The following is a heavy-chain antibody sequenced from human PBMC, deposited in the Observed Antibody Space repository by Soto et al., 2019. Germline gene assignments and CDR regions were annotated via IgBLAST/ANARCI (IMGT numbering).Heavy chain of an antibody. CDR3: ARARWEPLPDC. CDR2: IKEDGSEK. CDR1: GFTFSTYW. D-gene: IGHD1-26*01. J-gene: IGHJ4*02. V-gene: IGHV3-7*04. Sequence: EVKLVESGGGLVQPGGSLRLSCAASGFTFSTYWMHWVRQAPGEGLERVATIKEDGSEKYYVDSVKGRFTISRDNAKNSLYLQMNSLRVDDTGVYYCARARWEPLPDCWGQGTLVTVSS.